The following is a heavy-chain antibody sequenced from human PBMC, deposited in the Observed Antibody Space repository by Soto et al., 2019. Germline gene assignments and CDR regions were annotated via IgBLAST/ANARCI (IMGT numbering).Heavy chain of an antibody. D-gene: IGHD3-22*01. CDR3: TTDYYDSSGYTL. CDR1: GFTFSNAW. Sequence: EVQLVESGGGLVKPGGSLRLSCAASGFTFSNAWMNWVRQAPGKGLEWVGRIKSKTDGGTTDYAAPVKGRFTISRDDSKNTLYLQRNSLKTEDTAVYYCTTDYYDSSGYTLWGQGTLVTVFS. J-gene: IGHJ4*02. V-gene: IGHV3-15*07. CDR2: IKSKTDGGTT.